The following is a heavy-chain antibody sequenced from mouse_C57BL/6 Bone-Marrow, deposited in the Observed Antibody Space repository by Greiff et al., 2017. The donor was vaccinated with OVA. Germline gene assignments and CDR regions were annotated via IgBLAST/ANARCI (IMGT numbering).Heavy chain of an antibody. Sequence: EVQLVESGGGLVQPKGSLKLSCAASGFTFNTYAMHWVRQAPGKGLEWVARIRSKSSNYATYYADSVKDRFTISRDDSQSMLYLQMNNLKTEDTAMYYGVSRNYGGGSYAMDYWGQGTSVTVSS. CDR3: VSRNYGGGSYAMDY. J-gene: IGHJ4*01. CDR2: IRSKSSNYAT. D-gene: IGHD2-1*01. CDR1: GFTFNTYA. V-gene: IGHV10-3*01.